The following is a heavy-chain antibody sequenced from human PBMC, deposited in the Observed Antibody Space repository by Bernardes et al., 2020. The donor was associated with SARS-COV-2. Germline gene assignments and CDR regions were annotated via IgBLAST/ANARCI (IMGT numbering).Heavy chain of an antibody. Sequence: SVKVSCTASGYTFSDYYTHWLRQAPGQGLEWMGWISPKSGATNHAQKFQGRVTMTRDTSISTDYMELSRLRSDDTAVYYCARTFYYDRGGDSLFDFWGQGTPVTVSP. J-gene: IGHJ4*02. CDR1: GYTFSDYY. D-gene: IGHD2-21*01. CDR3: ARTFYYDRGGDSLFDF. CDR2: ISPKSGAT. V-gene: IGHV1-2*02.